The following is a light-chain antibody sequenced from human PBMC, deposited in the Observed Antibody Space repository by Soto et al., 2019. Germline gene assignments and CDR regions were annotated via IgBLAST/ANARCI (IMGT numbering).Light chain of an antibody. CDR1: QSLXSN. Sequence: IVVTQSASTLSVSPGERATLSCRASQSLXSNFGWYQQKPGQAPRHLXDGASTMATGGPARLSGSGSATEFTLTISILHSEYFAVYYFQQYNYGPITFGQGTRLEI. CDR3: QQYNYGPIT. V-gene: IGKV3-15*01. CDR2: GAS. J-gene: IGKJ5*01.